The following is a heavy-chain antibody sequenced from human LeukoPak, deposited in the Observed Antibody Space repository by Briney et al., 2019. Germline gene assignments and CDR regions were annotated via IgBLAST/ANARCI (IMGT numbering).Heavy chain of an antibody. CDR1: GYTFTGYY. V-gene: IGHV1-2*06. J-gene: IGHJ3*02. D-gene: IGHD5-24*01. Sequence: ASVKVSCKASGYTFTGYYMNCVRQAPGQGLEWMGRINPNTGGTNYAQNFQGSVTMTRDTSITTVYMELSRLRSDDTAVYYCARVGDGLNDGFDIWGQGAMVTVSS. CDR2: INPNTGGT. CDR3: ARVGDGLNDGFDI.